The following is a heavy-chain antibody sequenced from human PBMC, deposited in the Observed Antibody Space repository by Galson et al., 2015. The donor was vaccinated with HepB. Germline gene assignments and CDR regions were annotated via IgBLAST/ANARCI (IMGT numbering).Heavy chain of an antibody. CDR1: W. D-gene: IGHD1-26*01. CDR3: VTDLEQSGSYIY. V-gene: IGHV3-15*01. Sequence: WMTWIRQPPGKGLEWVGRIHSKSDGGATEYSPPVKGRFSLSRDDSRKTLYLQMNSLKRDDTGVYYCVTDLEQSGSYIYWGQGTLVTVFS. CDR2: IHSKSDGGAT. J-gene: IGHJ4*02.